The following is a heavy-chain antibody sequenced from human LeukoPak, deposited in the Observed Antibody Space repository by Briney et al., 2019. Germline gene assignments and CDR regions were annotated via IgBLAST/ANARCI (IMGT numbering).Heavy chain of an antibody. CDR1: DGSITNNY. CDR3: ARHAGNHYGDFFDY. J-gene: IGHJ4*02. D-gene: IGHD4-17*01. V-gene: IGHV4-59*08. CDR2: SHYSKTT. Sequence: SETLSLTCTVSDGSITNNYWSWIRQPPGKGLEWIAYSHYSKTTTYHRSLRSRATVSVDASKNQLSLKLSSVTAADTAVYYCARHAGNHYGDFFDYWGQGTLVTVSS.